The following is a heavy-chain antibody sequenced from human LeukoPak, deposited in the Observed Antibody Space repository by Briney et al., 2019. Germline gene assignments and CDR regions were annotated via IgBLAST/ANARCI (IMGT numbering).Heavy chain of an antibody. CDR3: ARNPEKSYSYGYTGSYYFDY. Sequence: PGGSLRLSCAASGFTFSSYSMNWVRQAPGKGLEWVSSISSSSSYIYYADSVKGRFTISRDNAKNSLYLQMNSLRAEDTAVYYCARNPEKSYSYGYTGSYYFDYWGPGTLVTVSS. CDR1: GFTFSSYS. V-gene: IGHV3-21*01. J-gene: IGHJ4*02. CDR2: ISSSSSYI. D-gene: IGHD5-18*01.